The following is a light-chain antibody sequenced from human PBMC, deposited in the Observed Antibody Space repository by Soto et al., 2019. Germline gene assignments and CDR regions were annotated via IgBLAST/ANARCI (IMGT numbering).Light chain of an antibody. J-gene: IGKJ1*01. CDR3: QVYGNSMWT. CDR2: GAS. V-gene: IGKV3-20*01. Sequence: EIVMTQSPATLSVSPGERATLSCRASQTVISDYLTWYQQTPGQAPRLLIYGASSRATDTPDRFSGRGSGTDFSLTISRLEPGDFAVYYCQVYGNSMWTFGQGTKVDIK. CDR1: QTVISDY.